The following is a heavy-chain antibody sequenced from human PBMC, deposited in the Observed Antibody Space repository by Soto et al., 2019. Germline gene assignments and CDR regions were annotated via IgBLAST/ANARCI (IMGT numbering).Heavy chain of an antibody. CDR1: GGTFSSYA. Sequence: ASVKVSCKASGGTFSSYAISWVRQAPGQGLEWMGGIIPIFGTANYAQKFKGRVTITADKSTSTAYMELSSLRSEDTAVYYCARLRVKPRGYFDYWGQGTMVTVYS. J-gene: IGHJ4*02. CDR2: IIPIFGTA. V-gene: IGHV1-69*06. CDR3: ARLRVKPRGYFDY. D-gene: IGHD4-4*01.